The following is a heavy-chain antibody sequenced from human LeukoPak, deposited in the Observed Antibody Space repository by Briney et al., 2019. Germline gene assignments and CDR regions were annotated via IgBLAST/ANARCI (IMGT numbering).Heavy chain of an antibody. CDR3: ARGREEPVDQQQPARGYNWFDP. J-gene: IGHJ5*02. Sequence: SETLSLTCAVYGGSFSGYYWSWTRQPPGKGLEWIGEINHSGSTNYNPSLKSRVTISVDTSKNQFSLKLSSVTAADTAVYYCARGREEPVDQQQPARGYNWFDPWGHGTLVTVSS. V-gene: IGHV4-34*01. CDR1: GGSFSGYY. D-gene: IGHD6-13*01. CDR2: INHSGST.